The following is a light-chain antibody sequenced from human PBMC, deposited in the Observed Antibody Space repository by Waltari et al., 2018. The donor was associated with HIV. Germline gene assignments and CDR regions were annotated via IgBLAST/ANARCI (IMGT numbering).Light chain of an antibody. CDR2: EAS. CDR3: QQYATARLT. Sequence: EIVLTQSPGTLSLSPGERATLSCRASQTVSNNCLSWYQQKPGMAPRLLSYEASSRATGIPDRFSGSGSGTDFSLTISRLEHDDFAVYYCQQYATARLTFGGGTKVEIK. CDR1: QTVSNNC. V-gene: IGKV3-20*01. J-gene: IGKJ4*01.